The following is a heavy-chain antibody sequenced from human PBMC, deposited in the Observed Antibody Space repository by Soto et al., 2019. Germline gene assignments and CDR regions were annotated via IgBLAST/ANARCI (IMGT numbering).Heavy chain of an antibody. V-gene: IGHV1-69*13. Sequence: ASVKVPCKASGGTFSSYAISWVRQAPGQGLEWMGGIIPIFGTANYAQKFQGRVTITADESTSTAYMELSSLRSEDTAVYYCAREWSYDSSGPLSYWGQGTLVTVSS. D-gene: IGHD3-22*01. CDR3: AREWSYDSSGPLSY. CDR2: IIPIFGTA. CDR1: GGTFSSYA. J-gene: IGHJ4*02.